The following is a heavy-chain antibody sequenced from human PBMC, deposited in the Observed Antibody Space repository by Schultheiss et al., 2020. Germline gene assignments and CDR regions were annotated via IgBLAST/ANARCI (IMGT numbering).Heavy chain of an antibody. CDR2: MNPNSGNT. CDR3: ATMQLELPSKRNYYYGMDV. J-gene: IGHJ6*02. V-gene: IGHV1-8*01. D-gene: IGHD1-7*01. CDR1: GYTFTSYD. Sequence: ASVKVSCKASGYTFTSYDINWVRQATGQGLEWMGWMNPNSGNTGYAQKFQGRVTMTEDTSTDTAYMELSSLRSEDTAVYYCATMQLELPSKRNYYYGMDVWGQGTTVTVAS.